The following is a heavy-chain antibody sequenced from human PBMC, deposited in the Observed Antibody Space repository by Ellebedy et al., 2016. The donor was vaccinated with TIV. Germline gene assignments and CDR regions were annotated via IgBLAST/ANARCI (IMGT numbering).Heavy chain of an antibody. Sequence: GGSLRLSCAASGFTFSTYSMHWVRQAPGKGLEWVAVMSRDGHTQFYADSVKGRFTVSRDNSKNTLYLQMSSLKTDDTAVYYWSAGTGKSDFDHWGQGTLVTVSS. J-gene: IGHJ4*02. CDR1: GFTFSTYS. D-gene: IGHD7-27*01. V-gene: IGHV3-30-3*01. CDR3: SAGTGKSDFDH. CDR2: MSRDGHTQ.